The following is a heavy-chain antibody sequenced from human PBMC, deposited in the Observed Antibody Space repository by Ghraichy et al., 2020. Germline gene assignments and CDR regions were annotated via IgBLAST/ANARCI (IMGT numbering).Heavy chain of an antibody. CDR2: IYYSGST. J-gene: IGHJ5*02. Sequence: SETLSLTCTVSGGSISSSSYYWGWIRQPPGKGLEWIGSIYYSGSTYYNPSLKSRVTISVDTSKNQFSLKLSSVTAADTAVYYCASIGITMVRGRTWGWFDPWGQGTLVTVSS. D-gene: IGHD3-10*01. CDR3: ASIGITMVRGRTWGWFDP. CDR1: GGSISSSSYY. V-gene: IGHV4-39*01.